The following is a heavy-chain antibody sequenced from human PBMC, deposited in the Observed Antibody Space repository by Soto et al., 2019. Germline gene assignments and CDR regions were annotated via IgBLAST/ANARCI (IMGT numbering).Heavy chain of an antibody. CDR3: AKQRKGYYDSAPNAFDI. Sequence: EVQLLESGGGLVQPGGSLRLSCSASGFTCSSYAMSWVRQAPGKGLEWVSAISGSGGSTYYADSVKGRFTISRDNSKNTLYLQMNSLRAEDTAVYYCAKQRKGYYDSAPNAFDIWGQGTMVTVS. J-gene: IGHJ3*02. D-gene: IGHD3-22*01. CDR2: ISGSGGST. CDR1: GFTCSSYA. V-gene: IGHV3-23*01.